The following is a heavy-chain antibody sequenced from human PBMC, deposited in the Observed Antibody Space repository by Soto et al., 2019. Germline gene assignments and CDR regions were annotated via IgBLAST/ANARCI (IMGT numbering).Heavy chain of an antibody. CDR2: INAGNGNT. CDR3: ARDYDSSGYPRYYFDY. J-gene: IGHJ4*02. D-gene: IGHD3-22*01. V-gene: IGHV1-3*01. Sequence: ASVKVSCKASGYTFTSYAMHWVRQAPGQRLEWVGWINAGNGNTKYSQKFQGRVTITRDTSASTAYMELSSLRSEDTAVYYCARDYDSSGYPRYYFDYWGQGTLVTVSS. CDR1: GYTFTSYA.